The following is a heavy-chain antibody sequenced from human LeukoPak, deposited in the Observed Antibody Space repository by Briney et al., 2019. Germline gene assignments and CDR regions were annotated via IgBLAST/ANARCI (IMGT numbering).Heavy chain of an antibody. CDR1: GGSFSAYY. J-gene: IGHJ4*03. D-gene: IGHD1-1*01. V-gene: IGHV4-34*01. CDR3: ARGPTISETGYFDY. CDR2: VNHRGDT. Sequence: SETLSLTCAVYGGSFSAYYWSWVRQSPGKGLQWIAEVNHRGDTNYNPSVKGRVTISVDTSKNQFSLKVTSLTAADTAVYYCARGPTISETGYFDYWGQGTLVTVSS.